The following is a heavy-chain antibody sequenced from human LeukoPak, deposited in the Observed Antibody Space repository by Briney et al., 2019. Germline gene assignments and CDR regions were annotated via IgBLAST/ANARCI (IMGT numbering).Heavy chain of an antibody. V-gene: IGHV3-21*04. Sequence: GGSLRLSCAASGFTFSSYSMNWVRQAPGKGLEWVSSISSSSSYIYYADSVKGRFTISRDNAKNSLYLQMNSLRAEDTAVYYCARKNKDSSTSSYFDYWGRGTLVTVSS. CDR3: ARKNKDSSTSSYFDY. CDR2: ISSSSSYI. D-gene: IGHD6-19*01. CDR1: GFTFSSYS. J-gene: IGHJ4*02.